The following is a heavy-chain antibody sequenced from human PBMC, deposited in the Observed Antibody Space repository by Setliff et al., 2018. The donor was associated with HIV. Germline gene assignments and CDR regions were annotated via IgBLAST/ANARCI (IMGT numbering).Heavy chain of an antibody. CDR3: ARETPNSGWYRKEGYYFDY. CDR1: GFTFTNYA. J-gene: IGHJ4*02. CDR2: ISGSGGST. Sequence: PGGSLRLSCAVSGFTFTNYAMSWVRQAPGKGLQWVSTISGSGGSTNYADSVKGRFTVSRDNSKNTLYLQMNSLRPGDTALYYCARETPNSGWYRKEGYYFDYWGQGTLVTVSS. V-gene: IGHV3-23*01. D-gene: IGHD6-19*01.